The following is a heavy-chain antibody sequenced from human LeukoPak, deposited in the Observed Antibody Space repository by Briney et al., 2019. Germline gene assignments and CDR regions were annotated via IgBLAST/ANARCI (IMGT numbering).Heavy chain of an antibody. J-gene: IGHJ3*02. CDR2: IYYSGST. D-gene: IGHD4-23*01. Sequence: SETLSLTCTVSGGSISSGGYYWSWIRQHPGKGLEWIGYIYYSGSTYCNPSLKSRVTISVDTSKNQFSLKLSSVTAADTAVYYCARDDGGDAFDIWGQGTMVTVSS. CDR3: ARDDGGDAFDI. V-gene: IGHV4-31*03. CDR1: GGSISSGGYY.